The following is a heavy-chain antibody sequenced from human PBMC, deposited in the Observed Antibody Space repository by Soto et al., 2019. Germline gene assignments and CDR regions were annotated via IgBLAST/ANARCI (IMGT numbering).Heavy chain of an antibody. CDR3: AKDLDCSPASDYYYGMDV. D-gene: IGHD2-21*02. V-gene: IGHV3-23*01. CDR2: ISGSAGST. CDR1: GFTFSSYA. Sequence: PGGSLRLSCAASGFTFSSYAMSWVRQAPGKGLEWVSAISGSAGSTYYADSVKGRFTISRDNSKNTLYLQMNSLRAEDTAVYYCAKDLDCSPASDYYYGMDVWGQGTTVTVSS. J-gene: IGHJ6*02.